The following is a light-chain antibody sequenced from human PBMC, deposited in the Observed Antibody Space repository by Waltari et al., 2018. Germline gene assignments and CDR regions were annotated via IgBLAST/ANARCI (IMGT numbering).Light chain of an antibody. CDR1: QSVSSSY. Sequence: EIVLTQSPGTLSLSPGERATLSCRASQSVSSSYLAWYQQKPGQAPRLLIYGASSRATGIPDRFSGSGSGTDFTLTISRLEPEDFAVYYCQQYGSSHWSGTFGQGTKLEIK. J-gene: IGKJ2*01. CDR3: QQYGSSHWSGT. CDR2: GAS. V-gene: IGKV3-20*01.